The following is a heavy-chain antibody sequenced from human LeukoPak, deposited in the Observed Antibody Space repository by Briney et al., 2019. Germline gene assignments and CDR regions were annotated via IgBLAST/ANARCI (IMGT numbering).Heavy chain of an antibody. Sequence: GESLKISCKGSGYSFTSYWIGWVRQMPGKGLEWMGIIYPGDSDTRYSPSFQGQVTISADKSISTAYLQWSSLKASDTAMYCCARLPYYYDSSGYYPPYFDYWGQGTLVTVSS. CDR3: ARLPYYYDSSGYYPPYFDY. V-gene: IGHV5-51*01. D-gene: IGHD3-22*01. J-gene: IGHJ4*02. CDR2: IYPGDSDT. CDR1: GYSFTSYW.